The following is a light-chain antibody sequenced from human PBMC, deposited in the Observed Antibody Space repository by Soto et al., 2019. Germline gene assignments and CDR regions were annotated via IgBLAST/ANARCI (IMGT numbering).Light chain of an antibody. V-gene: IGKV1-33*01. CDR2: DAS. CDR3: QQYDNRPPWT. J-gene: IGKJ1*01. Sequence: DIQMTQSPSSLSASVGDRVTITCQASQDISNYLNWYQQKPGKAPKLLIYDASTLETGVPSRFSGSGSGTDFTFTISSLQPEDIATYYCQQYDNRPPWTFGQGTKVEIK. CDR1: QDISNY.